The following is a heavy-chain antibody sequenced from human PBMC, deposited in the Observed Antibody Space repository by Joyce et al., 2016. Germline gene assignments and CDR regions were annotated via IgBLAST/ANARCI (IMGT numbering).Heavy chain of an antibody. Sequence: EVHLVESGGGLVQPGGSLRLSCAASGIIFSSKEMNWVRQAPGKGLEWISSINSDDSRIHYADSVRGRFTISRDNARNSLYLEMNYLRVEDTAIHYCTTPSCANWGQGSLVTVSS. V-gene: IGHV3-48*03. CDR3: TTPSCAN. CDR1: GIIFSSKE. CDR2: INSDDSRI. J-gene: IGHJ4*02. D-gene: IGHD2-2*01.